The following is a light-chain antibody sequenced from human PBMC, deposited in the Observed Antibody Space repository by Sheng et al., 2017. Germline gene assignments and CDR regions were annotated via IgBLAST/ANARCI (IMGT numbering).Light chain of an antibody. J-gene: IGKJ1*01. V-gene: IGKV1-9*01. CDR3: QQSYSTPWT. CDR2: AAS. Sequence: DIHLTQSPSFLSASVGDRVTITCRATRDISTYLTWYQQKSGVAPKLLIYAASTLQSGVPSRFSGSGSGTEFTLTISSLQPEDFATYYCQQSYSTPWTFGQGTKVEIK. CDR1: RDISTY.